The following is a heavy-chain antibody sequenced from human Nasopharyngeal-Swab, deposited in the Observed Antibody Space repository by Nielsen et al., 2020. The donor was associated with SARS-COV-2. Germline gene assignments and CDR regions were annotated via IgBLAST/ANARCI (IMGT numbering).Heavy chain of an antibody. CDR3: ARVLDYYDSSGYDTWDVFAL. Sequence: GGSLRLSCAASGFSFSSYWMHWVRQAPGKGLVWVSRINIDGSRTGYADSVKGRFTISRDNAKNTLFLQMNSLRAEDTAVYYCARVLDYYDSSGYDTWDVFALWGQGTMVTVSS. V-gene: IGHV3-74*01. CDR2: INIDGSRT. D-gene: IGHD3-22*01. J-gene: IGHJ3*01. CDR1: GFSFSSYW.